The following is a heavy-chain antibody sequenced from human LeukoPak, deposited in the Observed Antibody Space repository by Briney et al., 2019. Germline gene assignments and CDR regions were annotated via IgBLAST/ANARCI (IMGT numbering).Heavy chain of an antibody. D-gene: IGHD2-2*01. J-gene: IGHJ4*02. CDR3: ARVAGYCSSTSAVGGSCYSPDY. Sequence: ASVKVSCKASGYTFTGYYMHWVRQAPGQGLEWMGLINPNSGGTNYAQKFQGRVTMTRDTSISTAYMELSRLRSDDTAVYYCARVAGYCSSTSAVGGSCYSPDYWGQGILVTVSS. CDR2: INPNSGGT. V-gene: IGHV1-2*06. CDR1: GYTFTGYY.